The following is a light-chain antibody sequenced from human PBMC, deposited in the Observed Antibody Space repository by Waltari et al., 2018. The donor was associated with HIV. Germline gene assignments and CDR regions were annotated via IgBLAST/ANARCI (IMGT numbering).Light chain of an antibody. CDR1: SRDVGGYDY. Sequence: QSALTQPASVSGSPGQSITISCTRTSRDVGGYDYVSWYQLHPGKAPKLMIYEVSNLPSGISNRFSGSKSGNTASLTISGLQSEDEADYYCNSYTNSLTWVFGGGSKLTVL. CDR3: NSYTNSLTWV. J-gene: IGLJ3*02. CDR2: EVS. V-gene: IGLV2-14*01.